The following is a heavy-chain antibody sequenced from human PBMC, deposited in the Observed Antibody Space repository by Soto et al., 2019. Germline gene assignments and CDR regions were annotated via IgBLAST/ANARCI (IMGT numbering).Heavy chain of an antibody. V-gene: IGHV3-64D*06. J-gene: IGHJ4*02. CDR1: GFNFSRHA. D-gene: IGHD3-10*01. CDR3: VKDSYYSGSGSFNLLDY. Sequence: PGGSLRLSCSASGFNFSRHAMHWVRQAPGKGLECVSVLRSSGGSTYYADSVKGRFIMSRDNSRNTLYLQMSRLRAEDTAVYYCVKDSYYSGSGSFNLLDYWGQGTLVTVSS. CDR2: LRSSGGST.